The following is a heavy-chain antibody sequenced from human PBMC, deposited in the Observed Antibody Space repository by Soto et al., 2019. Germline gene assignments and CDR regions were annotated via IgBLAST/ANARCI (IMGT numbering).Heavy chain of an antibody. CDR3: GSVSEY. J-gene: IGHJ4*02. V-gene: IGHV3-74*01. CDR1: GFTFTNYW. CDR2: INNDGSGT. Sequence: EVQLVESGGGLVQPGGSLRLSCAASGFTFTNYWMHWVRQAPGKGLVWVSRINNDGSGTSYADSVKGRFTISRDNAKNTLYLQMNSLGVEDTAVYYCGSVSEYWGQGTLVTVSS.